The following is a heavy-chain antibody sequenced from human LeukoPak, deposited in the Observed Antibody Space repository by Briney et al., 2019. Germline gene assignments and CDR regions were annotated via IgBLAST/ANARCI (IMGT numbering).Heavy chain of an antibody. Sequence: ASVKVSCKASGYTFTSYDINWVRQATGQGRDWMGWINPNSGNTGYAQKFQGRFTMTSNTAISSAYMELSSLSYDDTGVYYCARGWVYDRTVCVYWGQGTLVTVSS. V-gene: IGHV1-8*01. CDR3: ARGWVYDRTVCVY. D-gene: IGHD2-8*01. J-gene: IGHJ4*02. CDR1: GYTFTSYD. CDR2: INPNSGNT.